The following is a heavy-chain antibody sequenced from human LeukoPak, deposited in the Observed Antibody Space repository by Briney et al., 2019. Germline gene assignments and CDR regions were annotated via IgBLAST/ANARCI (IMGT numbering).Heavy chain of an antibody. Sequence: SETLSLTCTVSGGSISSYYWSWIRQPPGKGLEWIGYIYYSGSTKYNPSLKSRITISVDASKTQFSLKLNSVTAADTAVYYCARGRRELHYFAYGRQGTLVTVSS. D-gene: IGHD4-23*01. CDR3: ARGRRELHYFAY. J-gene: IGHJ4*02. CDR2: IYYSGST. CDR1: GGSISSYY. V-gene: IGHV4-59*01.